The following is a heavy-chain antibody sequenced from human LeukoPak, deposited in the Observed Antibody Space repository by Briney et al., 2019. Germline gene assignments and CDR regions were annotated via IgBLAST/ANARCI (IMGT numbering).Heavy chain of an antibody. CDR2: ISSSGTNI. CDR1: GFMFSSYS. V-gene: IGHV3-21*01. Sequence: GGSLRLSCAASGFMFSSYSMNWVRQAPGKGLEWVSSISSSGTNIYYGDSVKGRFTISRDNAKNSLYLQMNSLRAEDTAVYYCVRDSYMFGSDYWGQGTLVTVSS. J-gene: IGHJ4*02. D-gene: IGHD3-10*02. CDR3: VRDSYMFGSDY.